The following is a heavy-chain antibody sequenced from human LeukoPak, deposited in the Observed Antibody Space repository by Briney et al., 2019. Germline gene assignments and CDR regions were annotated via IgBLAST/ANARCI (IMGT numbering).Heavy chain of an antibody. CDR1: GGTFISYA. Sequence: SVKVSSKASGGTFISYAISWVRQAPGQGLEWMGRIIPIFGTGNYAQKFQGRVTITTDESTSTAYMELSSLRSEDTAVYYCAARRPDYDSNGYYYDSEYFQHWGQGTLVTVSS. J-gene: IGHJ1*01. D-gene: IGHD3-22*01. CDR3: AARRPDYDSNGYYYDSEYFQH. V-gene: IGHV1-69*05. CDR2: IIPIFGTG.